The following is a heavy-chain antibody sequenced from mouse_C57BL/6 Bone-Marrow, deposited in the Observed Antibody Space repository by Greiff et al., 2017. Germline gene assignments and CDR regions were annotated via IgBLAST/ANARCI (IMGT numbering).Heavy chain of an antibody. CDR2: IYPGNSDT. CDR1: GYTFTSYW. J-gene: IGHJ3*01. V-gene: IGHV1-5*01. D-gene: IGHD3-3*01. Sequence: VQLQQSGTVLARPGASVQMSCKTSGYTFTSYWMHWVKQRPGQGLEWIGAIYPGNSDTSYNQKFKGKAKLTAVTSASTAYMELSSLTNEDSAVYYCTREGGWAWFAYWGQGTLVTVSA. CDR3: TREGGWAWFAY.